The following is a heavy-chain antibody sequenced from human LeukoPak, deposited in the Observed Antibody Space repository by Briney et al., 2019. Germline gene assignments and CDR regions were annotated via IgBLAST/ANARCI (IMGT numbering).Heavy chain of an antibody. CDR3: ARGDLYYYYMDV. Sequence: GGSLRLSCAASGFTFSSYGMSWVRQAPGKGLEWVSAISGSGGSTYYADSVKGRFTISRDNSKNTLYLQMNSLRAEDTAVYYCARGDLYYYYMDVWGKGTTVTISS. CDR2: ISGSGGST. CDR1: GFTFSSYG. J-gene: IGHJ6*03. V-gene: IGHV3-23*01.